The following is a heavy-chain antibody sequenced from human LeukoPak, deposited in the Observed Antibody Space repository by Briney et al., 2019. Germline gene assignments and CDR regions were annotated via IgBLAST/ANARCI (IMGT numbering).Heavy chain of an antibody. CDR2: ISGSGGST. CDR3: AKPERALGQQLVLTWFDP. D-gene: IGHD6-13*01. J-gene: IGHJ5*02. V-gene: IGHV3-23*01. CDR1: VFTFSSYG. Sequence: GGSLRLSCAAPVFTFSSYGMGWVRQAPRKGLGWVSAISGSGGSTYYADYVKGRFTISRDNSKNTLYLQMNSLRAEDTAVYYCAKPERALGQQLVLTWFDPWGQGTLVTVSS.